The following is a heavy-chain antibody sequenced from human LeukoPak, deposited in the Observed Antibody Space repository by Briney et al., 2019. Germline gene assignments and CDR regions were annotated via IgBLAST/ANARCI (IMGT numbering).Heavy chain of an antibody. CDR3: TRDQGITIFGVVSLFDY. V-gene: IGHV3-49*04. J-gene: IGHJ4*02. D-gene: IGHD3-3*01. CDR1: GFTFGDYA. Sequence: PGRSLRLSCTASGFTFGDYAMSWVRQAPGKGLEWVGFIRSKAYGGTTEYAASVRGRFTISRDDSKSIAYLQMNSLKTEDTAVYYCTRDQGITIFGVVSLFDYWGQGTLVTVSS. CDR2: IRSKAYGGTT.